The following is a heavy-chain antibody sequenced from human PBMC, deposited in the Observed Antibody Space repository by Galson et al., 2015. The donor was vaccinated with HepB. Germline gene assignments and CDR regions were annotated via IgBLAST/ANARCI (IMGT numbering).Heavy chain of an antibody. D-gene: IGHD4-11*01. V-gene: IGHV3-30*18. J-gene: IGHJ6*02. CDR3: AKVTTVTTLDV. CDR1: GFTFSTHG. Sequence: SLRLSCAASGFTFSTHGMHWVRQAPGKGLEWVAVISDDGSNKFYADSVKGRFTISRDNSKNTLYLQMNSLRVEDTAVYYCAKVTTVTTLDVWGQGTTVIVSS. CDR2: ISDDGSNK.